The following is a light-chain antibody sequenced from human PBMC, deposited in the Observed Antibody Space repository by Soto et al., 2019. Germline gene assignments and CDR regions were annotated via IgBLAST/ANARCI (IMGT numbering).Light chain of an antibody. CDR3: QQYGSSPYT. CDR1: QSVSGTY. V-gene: IGKV3-20*01. CDR2: AAS. Sequence: EIVLTQSPGTLSLSPGERATLSCRASQSVSGTYLAWYQQKPGQAPRLLIYAASIRATGIPDRFSGSGSGTDFTLTISRLRPEDFAMYYCQQYGSSPYTFGQGTKLEIK. J-gene: IGKJ2*01.